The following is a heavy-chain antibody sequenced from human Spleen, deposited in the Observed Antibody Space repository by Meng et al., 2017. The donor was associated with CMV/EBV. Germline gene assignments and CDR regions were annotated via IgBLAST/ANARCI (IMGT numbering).Heavy chain of an antibody. CDR1: GYTFTSYD. D-gene: IGHD4-17*01. Sequence: QVQLVQSGAEVKKPGASVKVSCKASGYTFTSYDINWVRQATGQGLEWMGWMNPKSGNTGYALKFQGRVTMTRSTSINTAYMELSSLRSEDTAVYYCARGLGPSYADRDYWGQGTLVTVSS. J-gene: IGHJ4*02. CDR2: MNPKSGNT. V-gene: IGHV1-8*01. CDR3: ARGLGPSYADRDY.